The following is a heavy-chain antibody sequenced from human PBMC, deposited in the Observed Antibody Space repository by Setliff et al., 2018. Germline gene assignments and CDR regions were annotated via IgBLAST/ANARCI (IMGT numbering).Heavy chain of an antibody. V-gene: IGHV1-3*01. J-gene: IGHJ3*02. CDR1: GGTFRSYA. CDR2: INVGNGNT. Sequence: ASVKVSCKASGGTFRSYAMHWVRQAPGQRLEWMGWINVGNGNTKYSQKFQGRVTITRDTSARTAYMELSSLRSEDTAVYYCARSGYDLLTGSINDAFDIWGQGTMVTVSS. CDR3: ARSGYDLLTGSINDAFDI. D-gene: IGHD3-9*01.